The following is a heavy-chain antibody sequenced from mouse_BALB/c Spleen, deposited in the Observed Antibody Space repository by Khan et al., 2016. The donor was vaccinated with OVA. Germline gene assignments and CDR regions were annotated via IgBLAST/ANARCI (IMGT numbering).Heavy chain of an antibody. J-gene: IGHJ2*02. V-gene: IGHV3-2*02. D-gene: IGHD1-1*01. Sequence: EVQLQESGPGLVKPSQSLSLTCTVTGYSITSDYAWNWIRPFPGNKLEWMGFISYSGYTTYNPSLKSRFSITRDTSKNQFFLQLNSVTTEDTATYYCARVYGGDFDYWGQGTSLTVSS. CDR1: GYSITSDYA. CDR2: ISYSGYT. CDR3: ARVYGGDFDY.